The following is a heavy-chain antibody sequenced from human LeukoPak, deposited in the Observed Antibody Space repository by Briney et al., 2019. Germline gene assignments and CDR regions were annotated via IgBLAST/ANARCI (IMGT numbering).Heavy chain of an antibody. J-gene: IGHJ4*02. Sequence: PVKVSCKASGGTFSSYAISRVRQAPGQGLEWMGRIIPIFGTANYAQKFQGRVTITTDESTSTAYMELSSLRSEDTAVYYCARERITIFGVVITIFDYWGQGTLVTVSS. CDR3: ARERITIFGVVITIFDY. D-gene: IGHD3-3*01. CDR1: GGTFSSYA. CDR2: IIPIFGTA. V-gene: IGHV1-69*05.